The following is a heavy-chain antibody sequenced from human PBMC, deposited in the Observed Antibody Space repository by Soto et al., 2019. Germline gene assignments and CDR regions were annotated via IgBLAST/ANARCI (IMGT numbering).Heavy chain of an antibody. CDR3: AKGPYSSSWENWFDP. J-gene: IGHJ5*02. D-gene: IGHD6-13*01. V-gene: IGHV3-23*01. Sequence: LXLSCAASLFTFSRYAMSWVRQAPGKGLEWVSAISGSGGSTYYADSVKGRFTISRDNSKNTLYLQMNSLRAEDTAVYYCAKGPYSSSWENWFDPWGQGTPVTVSS. CDR1: LFTFSRYA. CDR2: ISGSGGST.